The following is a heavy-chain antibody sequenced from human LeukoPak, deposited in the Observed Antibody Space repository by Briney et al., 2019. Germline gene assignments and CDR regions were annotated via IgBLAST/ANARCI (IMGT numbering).Heavy chain of an antibody. Sequence: PGGSLRLSCAAFGFTFSSYSMNWARQAPGKGLEWVSYISSSSSTIYYADSVKGRFTISRDNAKNSLYLQMNSLRAEDTAVYYCASALIPGAYWGQGTLVTVSS. V-gene: IGHV3-48*01. D-gene: IGHD2-21*01. CDR3: ASALIPGAY. CDR2: ISSSSSTI. CDR1: GFTFSSYS. J-gene: IGHJ4*02.